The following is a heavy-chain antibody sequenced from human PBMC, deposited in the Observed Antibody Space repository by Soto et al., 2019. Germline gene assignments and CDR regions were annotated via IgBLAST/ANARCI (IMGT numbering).Heavy chain of an antibody. CDR3: ARSDSYYYDSSGYRPHYST. V-gene: IGHV1-18*04. D-gene: IGHD3-22*01. CDR2: ISAYNGNT. Sequence: GASVKVSCKASGYTFTSYGISWVRQAPGQGLEWMGWISAYNGNTNYAQKLQGRVTMTTDTSTSTAYMELRSLRSDDTAVYYCARSDSYYYDSSGYRPHYSTWRQGTLVNVSS. CDR1: GYTFTSYG. J-gene: IGHJ5*02.